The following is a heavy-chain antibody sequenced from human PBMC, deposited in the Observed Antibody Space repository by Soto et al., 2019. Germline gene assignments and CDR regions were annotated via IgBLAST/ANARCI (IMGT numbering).Heavy chain of an antibody. CDR3: ARGTVPAAMFAVKVRPHGMYV. CDR1: GGSFSGNY. CDR2: INASGST. Sequence: QVQLQQWGAGLLKPSETLSLSWEVYGGSFSGNYWCWIRQPPGKGLVWIGEINASGSTNYNPSLKSRVTISVDTSKNQSSLKMSSVTAADTAVYYCARGTVPAAMFAVKVRPHGMYVWGQGTTVTVS. V-gene: IGHV4-34*01. J-gene: IGHJ6*02. D-gene: IGHD2-2*01.